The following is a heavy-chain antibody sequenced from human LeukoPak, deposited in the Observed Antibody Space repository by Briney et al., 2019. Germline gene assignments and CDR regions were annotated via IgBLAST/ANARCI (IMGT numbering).Heavy chain of an antibody. J-gene: IGHJ4*02. V-gene: IGHV3-30*02. CDR3: ARAGPYWPRAFETCFDY. D-gene: IGHD2-8*02. Sequence: GGSLRLSCAASGFTFSSYGMHWVRQAPGRGLGWVAFIRYDGSNKYYADSVKGRFTISRDNSKNTLYLQMNSLRAEDTAVYYCARAGPYWPRAFETCFDYWGQGTLVTVSS. CDR1: GFTFSSYG. CDR2: IRYDGSNK.